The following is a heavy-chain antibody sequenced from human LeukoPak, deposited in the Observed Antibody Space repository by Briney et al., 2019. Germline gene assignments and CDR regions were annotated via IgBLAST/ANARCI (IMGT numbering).Heavy chain of an antibody. Sequence: GGSLRLSCAASGFTFKTYWMSSVRQSPGKGLEWVATIKPDGSGKYYADSVRGRFTISRDNAKNSLYLQTNSLRDEDTAVHYGAKHGVGRGPDSWGQGTLVTVSS. V-gene: IGHV3-7*01. CDR2: IKPDGSGK. CDR3: AKHGVGRGPDS. CDR1: GFTFKTYW. J-gene: IGHJ4*02. D-gene: IGHD3-3*01.